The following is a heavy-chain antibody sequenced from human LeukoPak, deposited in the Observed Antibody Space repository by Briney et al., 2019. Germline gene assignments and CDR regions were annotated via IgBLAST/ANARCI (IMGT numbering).Heavy chain of an antibody. CDR2: INPNSGGT. V-gene: IGHV1-2*02. Sequence: ASVKVSCKASGYTFTDYYIHWVRQAPGQGLEWMGWINPNSGGTSYAKKFQGRLTMTRDTSISTAYMELKSLRSDDTAVYYCAREGDFGYYAFDYWGQGTLVTVSS. J-gene: IGHJ4*02. CDR3: AREGDFGYYAFDY. D-gene: IGHD4-17*01. CDR1: GYTFTDYY.